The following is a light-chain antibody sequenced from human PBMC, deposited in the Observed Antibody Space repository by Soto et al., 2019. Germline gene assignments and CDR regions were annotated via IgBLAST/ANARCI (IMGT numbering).Light chain of an antibody. CDR2: DVS. Sequence: QSALTLPASVSGSPGQSITISCTGTSSDFGDFNYVFWYQQHPGKAPKLLIYDVSNRPSGVSNRFSGSKSGDTASLTISGLQAEDEADYYCTSYTTSITYVFGTGTKVTVL. V-gene: IGLV2-14*03. J-gene: IGLJ1*01. CDR3: TSYTTSITYV. CDR1: SSDFGDFNY.